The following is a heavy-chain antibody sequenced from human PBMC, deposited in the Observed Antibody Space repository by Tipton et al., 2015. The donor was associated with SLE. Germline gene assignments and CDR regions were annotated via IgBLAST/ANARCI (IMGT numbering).Heavy chain of an antibody. D-gene: IGHD3-3*01. J-gene: IGHJ4*02. CDR1: GGSFSGYY. V-gene: IGHV4-34*01. Sequence: TLSLTCAVYGGSFSGYYWSWIRQPPGKGLEWIGEINHSGSTNYNPSLKSRVTISVDTSKNQFSLKLRSVTAADTAVYYCARVGFWSGYSIDYFDYWGQGTLVTVSS. CDR2: INHSGST. CDR3: ARVGFWSGYSIDYFDY.